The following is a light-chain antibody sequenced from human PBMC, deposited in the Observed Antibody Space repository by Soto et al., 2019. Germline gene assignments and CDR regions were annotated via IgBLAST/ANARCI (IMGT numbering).Light chain of an antibody. CDR1: SSDVGSYNL. J-gene: IGLJ1*01. Sequence: QSVLTQPASVSGSPGQSITISCTGTSSDVGSYNLVSWYQQHPGKAPKLMIYEGSKRPSGVSNRFSGSKSGNTASLTISGLQAEDEADYYCCSYAGSLYVFGPGTKLTVL. V-gene: IGLV2-23*01. CDR3: CSYAGSLYV. CDR2: EGS.